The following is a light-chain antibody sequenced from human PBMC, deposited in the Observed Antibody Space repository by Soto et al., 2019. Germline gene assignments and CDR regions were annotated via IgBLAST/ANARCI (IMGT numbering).Light chain of an antibody. V-gene: IGLV2-11*01. Sequence: QSALTQPRSVSGSPGQSVTISCTGTSTDVGGYNYVSWYQQHPGKVPKLMLYDVSKRPSGVPDRFSGSKSGNTASLTISGLQAEDEAHYYCCSYAVRDTLYVFGSGTKLTVL. CDR3: CSYAVRDTLYV. J-gene: IGLJ1*01. CDR1: STDVGGYNY. CDR2: DVS.